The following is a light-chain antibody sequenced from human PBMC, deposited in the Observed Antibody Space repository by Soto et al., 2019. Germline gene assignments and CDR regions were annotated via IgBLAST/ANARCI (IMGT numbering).Light chain of an antibody. Sequence: EIEMTLASATLSVSPGERATLSCRPSQSISSNLAWYQQKPGQAPTLLIFRTSTRATGCPARFSGSGSGTEFTLTISSLQAEDFAVYYCQQYNNWPPSTFGRGTQVDIK. CDR1: QSISSN. CDR3: QQYNNWPPST. CDR2: RTS. V-gene: IGKV3-15*01. J-gene: IGKJ3*01.